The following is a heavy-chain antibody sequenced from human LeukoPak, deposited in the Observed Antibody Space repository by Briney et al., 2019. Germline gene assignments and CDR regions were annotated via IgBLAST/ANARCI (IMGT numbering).Heavy chain of an antibody. J-gene: IGHJ3*02. CDR3: ARARLGPGGAFDI. Sequence: SGTLSLTCAVSGDSISSTNWWSWVRQPPGKGLEWIGEIFHSGSTNYNPSLKSRVTISVDKSKNQFSLNLSSVTAADTAVYYCARARLGPGGAFDIWGQGTMVTVSS. V-gene: IGHV4-4*02. D-gene: IGHD3-10*01. CDR2: IFHSGST. CDR1: GDSISSTNW.